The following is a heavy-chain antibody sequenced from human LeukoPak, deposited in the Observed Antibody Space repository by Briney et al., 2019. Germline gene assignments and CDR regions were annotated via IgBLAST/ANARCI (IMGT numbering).Heavy chain of an antibody. V-gene: IGHV4-4*02. CDR2: ISLTGLT. CDR3: SRENGAFSPFGY. Sequence: SETLSLTCGVSGGSISNTSWWRWVRQPPGQGLEWIGEISLTGLTHYNPSLESRVTVSLDKSKNQLSLNLTSVTAADTAVYYCSRENGAFSPFGYWGQGTLVTVLS. D-gene: IGHD2-8*01. J-gene: IGHJ4*02. CDR1: GGSISNTSW.